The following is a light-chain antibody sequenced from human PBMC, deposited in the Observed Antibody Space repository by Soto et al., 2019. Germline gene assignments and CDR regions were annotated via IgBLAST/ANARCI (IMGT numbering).Light chain of an antibody. CDR2: AAS. V-gene: IGKV1-9*01. CDR3: QQLNNFPLT. J-gene: IGKJ4*01. CDR1: QAISSY. Sequence: DVQLTQSPSFLSASVGDRVTITCRASQAISSYLAWYQQKPGRAPKLLIYAASTLQSGVPSRFSGSGSGTEFTLTISSLQPEDFATYYCQQLNNFPLTFGGGTEVEIK.